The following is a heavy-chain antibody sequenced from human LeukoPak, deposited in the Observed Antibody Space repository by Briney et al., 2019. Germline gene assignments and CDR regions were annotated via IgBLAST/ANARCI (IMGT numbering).Heavy chain of an antibody. V-gene: IGHV3-30-3*01. Sequence: PGGSLRLSCAASGFTFNNYAMHWVRQAPGKGLEWVAVKSYDGSNKYYADSVKGRFTISRDNSKNTLYLQMNSLRAEDTAVYYCAKASPELRLLEWLSGGFDYWGQGTLVTVSS. CDR3: AKASPELRLLEWLSGGFDY. J-gene: IGHJ4*02. D-gene: IGHD3-3*01. CDR2: KSYDGSNK. CDR1: GFTFNNYA.